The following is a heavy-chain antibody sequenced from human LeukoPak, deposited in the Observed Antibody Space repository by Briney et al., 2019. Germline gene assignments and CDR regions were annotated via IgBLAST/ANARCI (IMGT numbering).Heavy chain of an antibody. V-gene: IGHV3-9*01. CDR3: EVQSTNFDY. Sequence: GGSLRLSCAASGFTFDDYAMHWVRQAPGKGLEWVSGISWNSGSIGYADSVKGRFTISRDNAKNSLYLQMNSLRAEDTALYYCEVQSTNFDYGGQETLVTVSS. CDR1: GFTFDDYA. CDR2: ISWNSGSI. D-gene: IGHD2/OR15-2a*01. J-gene: IGHJ4*02.